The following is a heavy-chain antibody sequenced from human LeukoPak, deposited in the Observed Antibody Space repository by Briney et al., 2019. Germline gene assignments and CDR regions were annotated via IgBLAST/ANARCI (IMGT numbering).Heavy chain of an antibody. V-gene: IGHV4-38-2*01. CDR1: GYSISSGYY. Sequence: PSETLSLTCAVSGYSISSGYYWGWIRQPPGKGLEWIGSIYHSGSTYYNPSLKRRVTISVGTSKNQFSLKLSSVTAADTAVYYCARGGDGWFGELLTYWGQGTLVTVSS. CDR3: ARGGDGWFGELLTY. J-gene: IGHJ4*02. D-gene: IGHD3-10*01. CDR2: IYHSGST.